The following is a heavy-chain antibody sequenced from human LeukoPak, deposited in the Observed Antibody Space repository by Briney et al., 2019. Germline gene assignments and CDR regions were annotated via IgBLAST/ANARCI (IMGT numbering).Heavy chain of an antibody. CDR1: GFTFSSYS. D-gene: IGHD3-10*01. CDR3: ARAYGSGSDAFDI. J-gene: IGHJ3*02. CDR2: ISSSSYI. Sequence: GGSLRLSCAASGFTFSSYSMNWVRQAPGKGLEWVSSISSSSYIYYADSVKGRFTISRDNAKNSLYLQMNSLRAEDTAVYYCARAYGSGSDAFDIWGQGTMVTVSS. V-gene: IGHV3-21*01.